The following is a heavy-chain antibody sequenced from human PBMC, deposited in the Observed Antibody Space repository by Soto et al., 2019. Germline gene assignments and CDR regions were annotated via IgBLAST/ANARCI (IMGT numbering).Heavy chain of an antibody. CDR3: ARGYPTPPMVPNYYYYGMDV. V-gene: IGHV1-69*01. CDR2: IIPIFGTA. Sequence: QVQLVQSGAEVKKPGSSVKVSCKASGGTFSSYAISWVRQAPGHGLEWMGGIIPIFGTANYAQKFQGRVTITADEATSTAYMELSSLRSEDTAVYYCARGYPTPPMVPNYYYYGMDVWGQGTTVTVSS. J-gene: IGHJ6*02. D-gene: IGHD3-10*01. CDR1: GGTFSSYA.